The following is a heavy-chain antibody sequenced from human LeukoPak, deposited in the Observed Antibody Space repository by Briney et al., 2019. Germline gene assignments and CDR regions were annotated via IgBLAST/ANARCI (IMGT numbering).Heavy chain of an antibody. CDR2: INHSGST. CDR3: ARARILRSDY. CDR1: GGSFSGYY. V-gene: IGHV4-34*01. Sequence: SETLSLTCAVYGGSFSGYYWSWIRQPPGKGLEWIGEINHSGSTNYNPSLKSRVTISVDTSKNQFSLKLSSVTAADTAVYYCARARILRSDYWGQGTLVTVSS. D-gene: IGHD5-18*01. J-gene: IGHJ4*02.